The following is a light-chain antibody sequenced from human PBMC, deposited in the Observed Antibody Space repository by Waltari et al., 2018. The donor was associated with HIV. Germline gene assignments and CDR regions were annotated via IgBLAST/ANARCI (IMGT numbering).Light chain of an antibody. CDR1: SSDVGSYNL. V-gene: IGLV2-23*01. CDR2: EGS. J-gene: IGLJ1*01. CDR3: CSYAGSSTYV. Sequence: PGQSITISCTCTSSDVGSYNLVSWYQQHPGKAPKLMIYEGSKRPSGVSNRFSGSKSGNTASLTISGLQAEDEADYYCCSYAGSSTYVFGTGTKVTVL.